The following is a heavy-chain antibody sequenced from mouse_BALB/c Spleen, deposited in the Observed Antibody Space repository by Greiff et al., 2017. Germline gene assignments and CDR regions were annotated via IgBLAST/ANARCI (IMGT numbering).Heavy chain of an antibody. CDR2: ISSGGSYT. V-gene: IGHV5-6-4*01. J-gene: IGHJ3*01. Sequence: EVKVVESGGGLVKPGGSLKLSCAASGFTFSSYTMSWVRQTPEKRLEWVATISSGGSYTYYPDSVKGRFTISRDNAKNTLYLQMSSLKSEDTAMYYCTRKEYGKEAWFAYWGQGTLVTVSA. D-gene: IGHD2-10*02. CDR3: TRKEYGKEAWFAY. CDR1: GFTFSSYT.